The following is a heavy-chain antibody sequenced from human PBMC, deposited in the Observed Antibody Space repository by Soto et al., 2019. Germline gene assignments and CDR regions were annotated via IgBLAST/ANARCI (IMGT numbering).Heavy chain of an antibody. CDR2: INHSGST. V-gene: IGHV4-34*01. D-gene: IGHD4-17*01. CDR1: CGSFRGYY. J-gene: IGHJ4*02. Sequence: SETPSPTCTVYCGSFRGYYWSWVRQPPGKGLEWIGEINHSGSTNYNPSLKSRVTISVDTSKNQFSLKLSSVTAADTAVYYCARSSEVTTWFDWGQGTLVTVSS. CDR3: ARSSEVTTWFD.